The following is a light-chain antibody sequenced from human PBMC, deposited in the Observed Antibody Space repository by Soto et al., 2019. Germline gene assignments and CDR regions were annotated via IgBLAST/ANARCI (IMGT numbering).Light chain of an antibody. CDR1: SSNIGAGYG. CDR3: QCYDSSLSGSV. J-gene: IGLJ3*02. CDR2: GNS. Sequence: QSVLTQPPSVSGAPGQRVTISCTGSSSNIGAGYGVHWYQQLPGTAPKLLIYGNSNRPSGVPDRFSGSKSGTSASLAITGRQAEYEADYYCQCYDSSLSGSVFGGGTKLTVL. V-gene: IGLV1-40*01.